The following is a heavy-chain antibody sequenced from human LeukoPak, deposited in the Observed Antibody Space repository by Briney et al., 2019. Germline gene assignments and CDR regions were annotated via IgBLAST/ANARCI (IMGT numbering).Heavy chain of an antibody. J-gene: IGHJ4*02. CDR2: IRSKAKSYAT. Sequence: GGSLRLSCAASGFTFSGSAMHWVRQASGKGLEWVGRIRSKAKSYATAYAASVKGRFTISRDDSKNTAYLQMNSLKTEDTAVHYCTTLPDYNGNSEDTYWGQGTLVTVSA. V-gene: IGHV3-73*01. D-gene: IGHD3-22*01. CDR1: GFTFSGSA. CDR3: TTLPDYNGNSEDTY.